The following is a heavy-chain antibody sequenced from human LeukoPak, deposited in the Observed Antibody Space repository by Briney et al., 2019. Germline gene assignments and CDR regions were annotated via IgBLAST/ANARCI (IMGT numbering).Heavy chain of an antibody. D-gene: IGHD3-22*01. CDR2: ISGSGGST. V-gene: IGHV3-23*01. Sequence: GGSLRLSCAASGFTFSSYAMGWVRQAPGKGLEWVSSISGSGGSTYYADSVKGRFTISRDNSKNTLYVQMNSLRAEDTAVYYCAKDSDYYDSSGYYYFDSWGQGTLVTVSS. J-gene: IGHJ4*02. CDR1: GFTFSSYA. CDR3: AKDSDYYDSSGYYYFDS.